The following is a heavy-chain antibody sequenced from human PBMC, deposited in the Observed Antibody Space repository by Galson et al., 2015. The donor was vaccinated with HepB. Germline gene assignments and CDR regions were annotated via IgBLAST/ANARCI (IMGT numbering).Heavy chain of an antibody. D-gene: IGHD2-2*01. CDR3: AKARDIVVLPANFDY. J-gene: IGHJ4*02. V-gene: IGHV3-9*01. Sequence: SLRLSCAASGFTFDDYAMHWVRQAPGKGLEWVSGISWNSGSIGYADSVKGRFTISRDNAKNSLYLQMNSLRAEDTALYYCAKARDIVVLPANFDYWGQGTLVTVSS. CDR2: ISWNSGSI. CDR1: GFTFDDYA.